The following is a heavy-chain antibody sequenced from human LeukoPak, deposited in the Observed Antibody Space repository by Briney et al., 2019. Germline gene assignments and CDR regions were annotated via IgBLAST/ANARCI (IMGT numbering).Heavy chain of an antibody. CDR2: ISGSGGST. D-gene: IGHD6-13*01. CDR3: AKIAAAGLYYYYYYMDV. Sequence: GGSLRLSCAASGFTFSSYGMSWVRQAPGKGLEWVSAISGSGGSTYYADSVKGRFTISGDNSKNTLYLQMNSLRAEDTAVYYCAKIAAAGLYYYYYYMDVWGKGTTVTISS. V-gene: IGHV3-23*01. CDR1: GFTFSSYG. J-gene: IGHJ6*03.